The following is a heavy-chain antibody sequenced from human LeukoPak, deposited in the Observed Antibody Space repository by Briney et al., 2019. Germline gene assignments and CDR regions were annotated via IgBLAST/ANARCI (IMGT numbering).Heavy chain of an antibody. CDR3: ARDSYGSGSYYSAEYFQH. J-gene: IGHJ1*01. CDR2: IWYDGSNK. CDR1: GFTFNSYA. V-gene: IGHV3-33*01. Sequence: GGSLRLSCAASGFTFNSYAMHWVRQAPDKGLEWVAFIWYDGSNKYYADSVKGRFTASRDNSKNTVYLQMNSLRAEDTAVYYCARDSYGSGSYYSAEYFQHWGQGTLVTVSS. D-gene: IGHD3-10*01.